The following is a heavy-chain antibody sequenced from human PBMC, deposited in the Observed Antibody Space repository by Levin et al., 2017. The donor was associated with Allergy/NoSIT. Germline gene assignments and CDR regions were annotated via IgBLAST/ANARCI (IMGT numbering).Heavy chain of an antibody. J-gene: IGHJ3*01. D-gene: IGHD1/OR15-1a*01. Sequence: GGSLRLSCAASGFTFSEYAMTWVRQAPGMGLEWVSVITGGGSDTYYGDSVKGRFTVSRDNSKNTLYLELNGLRADDTAVYYCAKKQGGTTGFSFDVWGQGTMVTVSS. CDR1: GFTFSEYA. V-gene: IGHV3-23*01. CDR2: ITGGGSDT. CDR3: AKKQGGTTGFSFDV.